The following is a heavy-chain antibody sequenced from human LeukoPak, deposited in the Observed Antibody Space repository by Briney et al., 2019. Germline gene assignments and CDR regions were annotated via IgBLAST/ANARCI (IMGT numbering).Heavy chain of an antibody. CDR2: IRSKAYGGTT. D-gene: IGHD3-10*01. V-gene: IGHV3-49*04. Sequence: GGSLRPSCTASGFTFGDYAMSWVRQAPGKGLEWVGFIRSKAYGGTTEYAASVKGRFTISRDDSKSIAHLQMNSLKTEDTAVYYCTRAAYGSGSFSDYWGQGTLVTVSS. J-gene: IGHJ4*02. CDR3: TRAAYGSGSFSDY. CDR1: GFTFGDYA.